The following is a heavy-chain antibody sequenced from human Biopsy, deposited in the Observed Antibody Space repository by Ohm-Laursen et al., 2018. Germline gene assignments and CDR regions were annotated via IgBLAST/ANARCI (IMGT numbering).Heavy chain of an antibody. J-gene: IGHJ4*02. CDR3: AKCMTGGSNYYFHH. CDR1: GFTFSSYG. D-gene: IGHD2-8*01. Sequence: SLRLSCSASGFTFSSYGMHWVRQAPGKGLAWVAAIWYDGSNKNYADSVKGRFTISRDNSKNTLYLQMNSLRGEDTAVYCCAKCMTGGSNYYFHHCGQGTLVTVSS. V-gene: IGHV3-33*06. CDR2: IWYDGSNK.